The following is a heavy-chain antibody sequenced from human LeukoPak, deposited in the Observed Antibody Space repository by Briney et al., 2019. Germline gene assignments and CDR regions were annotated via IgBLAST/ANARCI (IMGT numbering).Heavy chain of an antibody. CDR3: VRAPPATGWLVDH. CDR1: GFTFSNYD. Sequence: GGSLRLSCASSGFTFSNYDMLWVRQAAGKGLEWVSAISTAGDTYYPGSEKGRFTISRDNAKNSLYLQMCGLRVDDTAVYYCVRAPPATGWLVDHWGQGTLVTVSS. CDR2: ISTAGDT. D-gene: IGHD6-19*01. J-gene: IGHJ4*02. V-gene: IGHV3-13*04.